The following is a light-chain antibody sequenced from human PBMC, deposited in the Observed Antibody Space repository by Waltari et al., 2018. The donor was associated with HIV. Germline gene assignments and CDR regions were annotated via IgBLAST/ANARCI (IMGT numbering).Light chain of an antibody. J-gene: IGKJ2*01. V-gene: IGKV4-1*01. CDR2: CAS. Sequence: DIVMTQSPDSLAVSRGERATINCTSSQSVLSTSNNKSSLAWYQQKAGQPPKLLTYCASTRESGVPDRFNGSGSGTDFTLTISLQAEDVAVYHCQQYYTTPYTFGQGTKVEI. CDR3: QQYYTTPYT. CDR1: QSVLSTSNNKSS.